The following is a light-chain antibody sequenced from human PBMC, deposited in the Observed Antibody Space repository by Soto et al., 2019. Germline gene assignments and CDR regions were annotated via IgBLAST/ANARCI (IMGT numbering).Light chain of an antibody. V-gene: IGLV2-14*01. J-gene: IGLJ1*01. CDR3: CSYTSSSSYV. CDR1: SSDVGGYNY. Sequence: LTQPASVSGSPGQSITISCTGTSSDVGGYNYVSWYQQHPGKAPKLMIYEVSNRPSGVSNRFSGSKSGNTASLTISGLQAEDEADYYCCSYTSSSSYVFGTGTKVTVL. CDR2: EVS.